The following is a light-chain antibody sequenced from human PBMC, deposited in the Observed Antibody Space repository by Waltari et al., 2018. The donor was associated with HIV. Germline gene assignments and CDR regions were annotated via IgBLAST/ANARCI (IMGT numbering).Light chain of an antibody. J-gene: IGKJ2*01. CDR2: GAS. V-gene: IGKV3-20*01. CDR1: QSVSSSY. Sequence: ELVLPQSPGTLSLSPVERATVSCTASQSVSSSYLAWYQQKPGQAPRLLIYGASSRATGIPDRFSGSGSGTDFTLTISRLEPEDFAVYYCQQYGSSPYMYTFGQGTKLEIK. CDR3: QQYGSSPYMYT.